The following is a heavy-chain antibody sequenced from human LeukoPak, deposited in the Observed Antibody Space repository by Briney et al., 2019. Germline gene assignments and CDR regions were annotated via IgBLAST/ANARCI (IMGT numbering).Heavy chain of an antibody. CDR3: AGGTGFIIKD. J-gene: IGHJ4*02. CDR1: GFTFSLYW. Sequence: PGESLRLSCAASGFTFSLYWMNWVRRAPGKGLEWVANIKQDGSEKNYVDSVKGRFTISRDNAKNSLYLQMNNLRVEGTAMYYCAGGTGFIIKDWGQGTLVTVSS. V-gene: IGHV3-7*03. CDR2: IKQDGSEK. D-gene: IGHD3-9*01.